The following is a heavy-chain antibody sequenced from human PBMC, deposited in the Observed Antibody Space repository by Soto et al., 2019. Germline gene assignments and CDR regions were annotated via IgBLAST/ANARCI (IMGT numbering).Heavy chain of an antibody. Sequence: PGGSLRLSCAASGFTFSSYAMSWVRQAPGKGLEWVSAISGSGGSTYYADSVKGRFTISRDNSKNTPYLQMNSLRAEDTAVYYCAKGQAYYYDSSGYWYYFDYWGQGTLVTVSS. CDR1: GFTFSSYA. CDR2: ISGSGGST. J-gene: IGHJ4*02. D-gene: IGHD3-22*01. CDR3: AKGQAYYYDSSGYWYYFDY. V-gene: IGHV3-23*01.